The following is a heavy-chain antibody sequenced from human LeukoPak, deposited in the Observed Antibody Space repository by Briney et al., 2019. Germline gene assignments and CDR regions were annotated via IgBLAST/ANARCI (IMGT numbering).Heavy chain of an antibody. CDR3: AKAEAIAVAGEYYYYGMDV. CDR1: GFTFSSYA. V-gene: IGHV3-23*01. D-gene: IGHD6-19*01. J-gene: IGHJ6*02. Sequence: GGSLRLSCAASGFTFSSYAMSWVRQAPGKGLEWVSAISGSGGSTYYADSVKGRFTISRDNSKNTLYLQMNSLRAEDTAVYYCAKAEAIAVAGEYYYYGMDVWGQGTTVTVSS. CDR2: ISGSGGST.